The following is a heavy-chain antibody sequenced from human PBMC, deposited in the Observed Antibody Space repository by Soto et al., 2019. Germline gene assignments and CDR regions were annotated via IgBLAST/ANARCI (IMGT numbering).Heavy chain of an antibody. Sequence: GGSLRLSCAASGFTFSSYSMNWVRQAPGKGLEWVSSISSSSSYIYYADSVKGRFTISRDNAKNSLYLQMNSLRAEDTAVYYCATSGRGDYYDSSGYSDWFDPWGQGTLVTVSS. CDR3: ATSGRGDYYDSSGYSDWFDP. D-gene: IGHD3-22*01. CDR2: ISSSSSYI. V-gene: IGHV3-21*01. J-gene: IGHJ5*02. CDR1: GFTFSSYS.